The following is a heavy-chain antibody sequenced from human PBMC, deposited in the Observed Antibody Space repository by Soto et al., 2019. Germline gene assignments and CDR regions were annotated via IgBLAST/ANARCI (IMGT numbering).Heavy chain of an antibody. CDR1: GFTFSSYW. CDR2: IKQDGSEK. J-gene: IGHJ2*01. CDR3: ARDRQLAAWLRSPSGYFDL. Sequence: GGSLRLSCAASGFTFSSYWMSWVRQAPGKGLEWVANIKQDGSEKYYVDSVKGRFTISRDNAKNSLYLQMNSLRAEDTAVYYCARDRQLAAWLRSPSGYFDLWGRGTLVTVSS. D-gene: IGHD5-12*01. V-gene: IGHV3-7*01.